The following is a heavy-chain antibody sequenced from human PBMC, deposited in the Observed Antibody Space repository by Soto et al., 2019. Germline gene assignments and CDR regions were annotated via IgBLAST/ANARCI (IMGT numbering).Heavy chain of an antibody. J-gene: IGHJ6*01. V-gene: IGHV3-48*03. CDR3: ARDPAIYSGKFDYGLDV. CDR2: IGNRGRTI. D-gene: IGHD4-4*01. Sequence: GVLRLSCAASGFTFSNYEMNWVRQAPGKGLEWVSYIGNRGRTIYYADSVKGRFTISRDNAKNSLYLQMNSLRAEDTAVYYCARDPAIYSGKFDYGLDVWGQGTTVTVSS. CDR1: GFTFSNYE.